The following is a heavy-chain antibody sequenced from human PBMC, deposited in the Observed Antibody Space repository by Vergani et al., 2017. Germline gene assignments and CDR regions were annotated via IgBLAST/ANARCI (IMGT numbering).Heavy chain of an antibody. D-gene: IGHD2-8*01. CDR1: GFTFSNLA. Sequence: EVQLLESGGGLVQPGGSLRLSCAASGFTFSNLAMSWVRQAPGKGLEWVASIGLSGSDIYYADVVKGRFTISRDNSKNTVSVQMNTLRAEDTAIYYCVKGFPLMDYLYHYMDVWGKGTTVTVSS. V-gene: IGHV3-23*01. J-gene: IGHJ6*03. CDR3: VKGFPLMDYLYHYMDV. CDR2: IGLSGSDI.